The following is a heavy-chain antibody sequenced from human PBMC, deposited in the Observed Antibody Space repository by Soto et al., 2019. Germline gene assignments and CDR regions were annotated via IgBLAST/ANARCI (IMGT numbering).Heavy chain of an antibody. D-gene: IGHD6-13*01. Sequence: ASVNCYCNASGYTFTSDVISWVRQAPGQVLECIGWISAYNGKKNYAQNLQGRVTMTTDTSTSTAYMELRSLRSDDTAVYYCARDRGNSRSSYYGMKVWGQGTTVNVSS. CDR3: ARDRGNSRSSYYGMKV. V-gene: IGHV1-18*01. J-gene: IGHJ6*02. CDR1: GYTFTSDV. CDR2: ISAYNGKK.